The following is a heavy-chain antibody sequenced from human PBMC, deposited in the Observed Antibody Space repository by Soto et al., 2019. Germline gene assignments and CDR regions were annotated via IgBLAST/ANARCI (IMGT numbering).Heavy chain of an antibody. V-gene: IGHV5-10-1*01. J-gene: IGHJ5*02. D-gene: IGHD6-6*01. CDR1: GYSFTSYW. Sequence: GESLKISCKGSGYSFTSYWISWVRQMPGKGLEWMGRIDPSDSYNNYSPPFEGHVTISADKSISTAYLQWSSLKASDTAMYYCARHGDSSSPNWFDPWGQGTLVTAPQ. CDR2: IDPSDSYN. CDR3: ARHGDSSSPNWFDP.